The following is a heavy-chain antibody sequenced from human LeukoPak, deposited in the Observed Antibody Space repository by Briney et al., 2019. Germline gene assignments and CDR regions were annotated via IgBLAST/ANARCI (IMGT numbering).Heavy chain of an antibody. V-gene: IGHV4-30-4*01. CDR2: IYYSGST. CDR3: AREVTSCSLFDP. J-gene: IGHJ5*02. D-gene: IGHD6-19*01. Sequence: KTSETLSLTCTVSGGSISSGDYYWNWIPQPPGKGLEWIGYIYYSGSTYYNPSLKSRVTISVDTSKNQFSLKLSSVTAADTAVYYCAREVTSCSLFDPWGQGTLVTVSS. CDR1: GGSISSGDYY.